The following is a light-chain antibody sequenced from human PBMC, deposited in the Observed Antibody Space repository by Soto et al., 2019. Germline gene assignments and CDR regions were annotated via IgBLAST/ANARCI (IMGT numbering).Light chain of an antibody. CDR1: TSDVGGYHY. CDR2: DVT. CDR3: TSYTSISTYV. Sequence: QSALTQPASVSGSPGQSITISCTATTSDVGGYHYVSWYQHHPGKAPRLVIYDVTNRPSGISDRFSGSKSGNTASLTISGLLAEDEADYYCTSYTSISTYVFGTGTKLTVL. V-gene: IGLV2-14*01. J-gene: IGLJ1*01.